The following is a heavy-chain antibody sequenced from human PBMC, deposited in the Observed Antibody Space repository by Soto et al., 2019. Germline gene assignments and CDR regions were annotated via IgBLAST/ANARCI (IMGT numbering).Heavy chain of an antibody. Sequence: GASVKVSCKASGGIFSSFTISWVRQAPGQGLEWLGGIIPIFDTPTYAQNFQGRVTITADKSTNTVYMELSSLRSEDTAVYYCATHGATTMARGAMKHYYYVMDVWG. D-gene: IGHD3-10*01. CDR1: GGIFSSFT. CDR3: ATHGATTMARGAMKHYYYVMDV. J-gene: IGHJ6*02. CDR2: IIPIFDTP. V-gene: IGHV1-69*06.